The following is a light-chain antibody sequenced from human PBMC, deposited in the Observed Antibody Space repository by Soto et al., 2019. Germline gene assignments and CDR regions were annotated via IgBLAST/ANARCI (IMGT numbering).Light chain of an antibody. CDR2: EVS. Sequence: QSVLTQPPSASGSPGQSVTISCTGTSSDVGKYDYVSWFQHHPGKAPKLIIYEVSKRPSGVPDRFSGSKSGSTASLTISGLQAEDEADYFCCSYAGGYTYLFGNGTKVTVL. CDR1: SSDVGKYDY. CDR3: CSYAGGYTYL. V-gene: IGLV2-8*01. J-gene: IGLJ1*01.